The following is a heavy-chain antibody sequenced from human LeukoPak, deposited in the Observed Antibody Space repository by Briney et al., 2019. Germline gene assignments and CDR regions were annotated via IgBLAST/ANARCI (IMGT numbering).Heavy chain of an antibody. CDR3: ARSVGATMRKNLYFDY. D-gene: IGHD1-26*01. J-gene: IGHJ4*02. CDR2: ISAYNGNT. CDR1: GYTFTSYG. V-gene: IGHV1-18*01. Sequence: ASVKVSCKASGYTFTSYGISWVRQAPGQGLEWMGWISAYNGNTNYAQKLQGRVTMTTDTSTSTAYMELRSLRSDDTAVYYCARSVGATMRKNLYFDYWGQGTLVTVSS.